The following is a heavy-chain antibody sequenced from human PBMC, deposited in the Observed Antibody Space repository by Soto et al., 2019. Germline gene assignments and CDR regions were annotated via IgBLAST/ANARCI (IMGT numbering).Heavy chain of an antibody. CDR2: VSAFNGAT. Sequence: QVQLVQSGTEVKKPGASVNVSCKAFGYTFTSYGFSWVRQVPGQGLEWLGWVSAFNGATQYAQTMKGRLTVTTDTSTTTVHMELRSLTPADTAVYYCAREAGWQRMVLYAWGQGTLVTVS. D-gene: IGHD6-25*01. CDR3: AREAGWQRMVLYA. J-gene: IGHJ5*02. V-gene: IGHV1-18*04. CDR1: GYTFTSYG.